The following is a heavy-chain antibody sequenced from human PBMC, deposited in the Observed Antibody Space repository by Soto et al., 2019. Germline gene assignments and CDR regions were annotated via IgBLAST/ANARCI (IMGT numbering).Heavy chain of an antibody. D-gene: IGHD2-15*01. V-gene: IGHV4-59*01. Sequence: PSETLSLTCTVPGGSISGYYWSWIRQPPGKGLEWIGYIYYSGSTNYNPSLKSRVTISVDTSKNQFSLKLSSVTAADTAVYYCAREVVYYFDYRGQRTLVTVSS. CDR1: GGSISGYY. CDR2: IYYSGST. CDR3: AREVVYYFDY. J-gene: IGHJ4*02.